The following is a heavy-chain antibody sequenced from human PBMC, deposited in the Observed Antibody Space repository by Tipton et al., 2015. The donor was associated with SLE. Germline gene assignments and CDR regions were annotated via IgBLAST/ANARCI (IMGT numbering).Heavy chain of an antibody. CDR3: ARAGAGYYYYYYMDV. V-gene: IGHV4-34*01. Sequence: TLSLTCAVYGGSFSGYYWNWIRQPPGKGLEWIGEINHSGSTNYNPSLKSRVTISVDTSKNQFSLKLSSVTAADTAVYYCARAGAGYYYYYYMDVWGKGTTVTVSS. CDR2: INHSGST. CDR1: GGSFSGYY. J-gene: IGHJ6*03.